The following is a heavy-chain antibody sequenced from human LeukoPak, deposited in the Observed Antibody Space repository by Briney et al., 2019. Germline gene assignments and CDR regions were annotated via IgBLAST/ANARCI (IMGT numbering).Heavy chain of an antibody. CDR2: IYYSGST. CDR3: ARVRSDYYDSSGYPDYMDV. Sequence: SETLSLTCTVSGGSISSSSYYWGWIRQPPGKGLEWIGSIYYSGSTYYNPSLKSRVTISVDTSKNQFSLKLSSVTAADTAVYYCARVRSDYYDSSGYPDYMDVWGKGTTVIVSS. V-gene: IGHV4-39*07. D-gene: IGHD3-22*01. CDR1: GGSISSSSYY. J-gene: IGHJ6*03.